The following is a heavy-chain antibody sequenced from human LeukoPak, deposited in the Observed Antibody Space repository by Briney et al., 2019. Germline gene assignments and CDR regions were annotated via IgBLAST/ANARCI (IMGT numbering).Heavy chain of an antibody. Sequence: PGGSLRLSCAASGFTFDDYAMHWVRQAPGKGLEWVSGISWNSGSIGYADSVKGRFTISRDNAKNSLYLQMNSLRAEDTALYYCAKDRTHYYGMDVWGQGTTVTVSS. V-gene: IGHV3-9*01. J-gene: IGHJ6*02. CDR3: AKDRTHYYGMDV. CDR1: GFTFDDYA. CDR2: ISWNSGSI.